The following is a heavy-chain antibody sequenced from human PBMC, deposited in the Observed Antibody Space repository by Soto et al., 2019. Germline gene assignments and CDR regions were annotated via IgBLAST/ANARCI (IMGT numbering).Heavy chain of an antibody. CDR1: SGSISSSHW. CDR2: IHHSGST. J-gene: IGHJ4*02. D-gene: IGHD5-12*01. V-gene: IGHV4-4*02. Sequence: QVQLQESGPGLVKPSGTLSLTCAVSSGSISSSHWWSWVRLSPGKGLEWIAEIHHSGSTNYNPSLESRVTISLDKPTNCFSLKLTSATAADTAVYYCAQRKVATTDGPHAPFDYWGPGTPVTVSS. CDR3: AQRKVATTDGPHAPFDY.